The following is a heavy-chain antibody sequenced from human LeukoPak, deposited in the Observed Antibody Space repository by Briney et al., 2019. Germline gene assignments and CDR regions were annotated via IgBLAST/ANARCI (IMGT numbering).Heavy chain of an antibody. CDR1: GGSISSYY. CDR3: ARDLWFGEFNNWFDP. V-gene: IGHV4-59*01. CDR2: IYYSGST. J-gene: IGHJ5*02. D-gene: IGHD3-10*01. Sequence: SETLSLTCTASGGSISSYYWSWIRQPPGKGLEWIGYIYYSGSTNYNPSLKSRVTISVDTSKNQFSLKLSSVTAADTAVYYCARDLWFGEFNNWFDPWGQGTLVTVSS.